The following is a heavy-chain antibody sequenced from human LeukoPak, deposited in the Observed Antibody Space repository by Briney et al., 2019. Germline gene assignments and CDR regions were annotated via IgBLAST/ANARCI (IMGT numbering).Heavy chain of an antibody. CDR1: GGSISSSSYY. V-gene: IGHV4-39*07. CDR2: IYYSGST. Sequence: PSETLSLTCTVSGGSISSSSYYWGWIRQPPGKGLEWIGSIYYSGSTYYNPSLRSRVTISVDTSKNQFSLKLSSVTAADTAVYYCARVGTYDYVWGSYRYTRDYNWFDPWGQGTLVTVSS. J-gene: IGHJ5*02. D-gene: IGHD3-16*02. CDR3: ARVGTYDYVWGSYRYTRDYNWFDP.